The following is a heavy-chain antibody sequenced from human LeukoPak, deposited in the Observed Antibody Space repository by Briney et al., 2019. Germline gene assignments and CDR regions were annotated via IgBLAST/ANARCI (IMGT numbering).Heavy chain of an antibody. V-gene: IGHV4-39*07. D-gene: IGHD6-6*01. CDR2: IYYSGST. Sequence: PSETLSLTCTVSGGSISSSSYYWGWLRQPPGKGLEWIGSIYYSGSTYYNPSLKSRVTISVDTSKNQFSLKLSSVTAADTAVYYCAREPGHSSSSPHWGQGTLVTVSS. J-gene: IGHJ4*02. CDR1: GGSISSSSYY. CDR3: AREPGHSSSSPH.